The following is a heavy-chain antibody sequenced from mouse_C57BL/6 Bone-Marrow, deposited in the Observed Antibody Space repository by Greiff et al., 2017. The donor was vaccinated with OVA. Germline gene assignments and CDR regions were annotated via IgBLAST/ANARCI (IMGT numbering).Heavy chain of an antibody. Sequence: QVQLQQSGAELARPGASVTLSCTASGYTFTSYGISWVKQRTGQGLEWIGEIYPRSGNTYYNEKFKGKATLTADKSSSTAYMELRSLTSEDAAVYVCAKGDYFGSNWTAWLAYWVRGTLVTVSA. CDR1: GYTFTSYG. V-gene: IGHV1-81*01. CDR3: AKGDYFGSNWTAWLAY. J-gene: IGHJ3*01. CDR2: IYPRSGNT. D-gene: IGHD1-1*01.